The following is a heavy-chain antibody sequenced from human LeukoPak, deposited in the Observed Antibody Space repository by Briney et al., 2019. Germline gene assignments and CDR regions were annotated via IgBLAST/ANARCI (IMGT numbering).Heavy chain of an antibody. D-gene: IGHD1-26*01. CDR1: GFTFSGSA. CDR3: TRDSGTYNWFDP. J-gene: IGHJ5*02. Sequence: GGSLKLSCAASGFTFSGSAIHWVRQSSGKGLEWVGQIDKKDKGYATATAYAASVKGRFAISRDDSINTAYLQMKSLKTEDTALYYCTRDSGTYNWFDPWGQGTLVTVSS. V-gene: IGHV3-73*01. CDR2: IDKKDKGYATAT.